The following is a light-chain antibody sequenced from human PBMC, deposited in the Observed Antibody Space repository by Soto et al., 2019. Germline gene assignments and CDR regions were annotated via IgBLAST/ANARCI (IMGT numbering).Light chain of an antibody. CDR1: QTVSSNF. CDR2: GAS. V-gene: IGKV3-20*01. J-gene: IGKJ1*01. Sequence: MVLTQSPGTLSLSPGERATLSCRAIQTVSSNFLAWYQEKPGQGPRLLIYGASSRATGIPARFSGSGSGTYFTLTINSLQPEDVATYYCQKYRGDSPWTFGQGTKVDIK. CDR3: QKYRGDSPWT.